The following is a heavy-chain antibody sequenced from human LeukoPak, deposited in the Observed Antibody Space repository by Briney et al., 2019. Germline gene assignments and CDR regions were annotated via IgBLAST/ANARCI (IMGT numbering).Heavy chain of an antibody. Sequence: SETLSLTCTVSGGSIRSYYWAWIRQPPGKGLECIGFISYTGYTNYSPSLKSRVAISVDTSKSQFSLRLGSMTAADTAVYYCARGRNDNGGMFFDSWGQGTLVTVSS. D-gene: IGHD4-23*01. V-gene: IGHV4-59*13. CDR3: ARGRNDNGGMFFDS. CDR1: GGSIRSYY. CDR2: ISYTGYT. J-gene: IGHJ4*02.